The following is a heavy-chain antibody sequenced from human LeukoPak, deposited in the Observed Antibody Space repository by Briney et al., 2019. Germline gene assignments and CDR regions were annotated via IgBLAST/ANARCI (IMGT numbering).Heavy chain of an antibody. Sequence: PSETLSLTCTVSGGSISSYYWSWIRQPPGKGLEWIGYIYYTGSTNYNPSLKSRVTISVDTSKNQFSLKLSSVTAADTAVYYCARGGDDGIVVVPAAGSGFDPWGQGTLVTVSS. V-gene: IGHV4-59*01. J-gene: IGHJ5*02. CDR1: GGSISSYY. CDR3: ARGGDDGIVVVPAAGSGFDP. D-gene: IGHD2-2*01. CDR2: IYYTGST.